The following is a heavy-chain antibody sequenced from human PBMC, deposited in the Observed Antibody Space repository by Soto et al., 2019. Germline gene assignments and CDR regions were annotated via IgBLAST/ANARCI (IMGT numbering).Heavy chain of an antibody. V-gene: IGHV1-18*03. J-gene: IGHJ4*02. CDR2: ISAYNGNT. CDR1: GYTFTSYG. Sequence: QVQLVQSGAEVKKPGASVKVSCKASGYTFTSYGISWVRQAPGQGLEWMGWISAYNGNTNYAQKLQGRVTMTTDTHTRTAAMQLGSLRSGRMSVYYCGRELGGWGDYWGQGTLVTVSS. CDR3: GRELGGWGDY. D-gene: IGHD3-16*01.